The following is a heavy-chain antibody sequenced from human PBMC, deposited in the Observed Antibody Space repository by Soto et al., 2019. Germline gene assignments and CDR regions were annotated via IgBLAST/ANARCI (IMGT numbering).Heavy chain of an antibody. J-gene: IGHJ4*02. CDR3: ASARDRENSSWYLGYVYY. V-gene: IGHV1-69*01. Sequence: QVQLVQSGAEVKKPGSSVKVSCKAYGGTFSSYAISWVRQAPGQGREWMGGIIPIFGTANYAQKFQGRVTITANDSTSTADMDLSSVRSEGTSVYYCASARDRENSSWYLGYVYYWGQGTLVIFAS. CDR1: GGTFSSYA. CDR2: IIPIFGTA. D-gene: IGHD6-13*01.